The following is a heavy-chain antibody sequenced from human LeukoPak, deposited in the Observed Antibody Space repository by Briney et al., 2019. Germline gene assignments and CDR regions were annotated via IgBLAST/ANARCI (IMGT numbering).Heavy chain of an antibody. J-gene: IGHJ6*02. CDR1: GFTFSRYS. D-gene: IGHD1-1*01. CDR3: ARDGASIDDQYYGLDV. Sequence: GGSLRLSCEASGFTFSRYSMNWVRQAPGKGLEWISYISRSSSIIHYADSVKGRFTISRDNDKNTVFLEMNSLRAEDTAVYYCARDGASIDDQYYGLDVWGQGTTVTVSS. CDR2: ISRSSSII. V-gene: IGHV3-48*04.